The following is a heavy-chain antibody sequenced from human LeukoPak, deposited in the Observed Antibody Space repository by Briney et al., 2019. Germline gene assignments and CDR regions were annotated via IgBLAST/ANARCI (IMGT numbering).Heavy chain of an antibody. Sequence: PSETLSLTCTVSGCCIGSYYLGWIRQPAGKGLEWIGRIYTSGSTNYNPSLKSRVTISVDKSKNQFSLKLSSVTAADTAVYYCARVVVNSSSSYYYYYMDVWGKGTTVTVSS. CDR3: ARVVVNSSSSYYYYYMDV. CDR1: GCCIGSYY. J-gene: IGHJ6*03. D-gene: IGHD6-13*01. V-gene: IGHV4-4*07. CDR2: IYTSGST.